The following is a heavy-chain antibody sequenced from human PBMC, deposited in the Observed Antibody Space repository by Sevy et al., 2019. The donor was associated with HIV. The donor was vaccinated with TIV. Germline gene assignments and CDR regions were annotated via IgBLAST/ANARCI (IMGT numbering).Heavy chain of an antibody. J-gene: IGHJ4*02. CDR1: GFSFSIYW. V-gene: IGHV3-7*03. CDR3: ARSEWLRLDYFDY. CDR2: MKQDGSEE. Sequence: GGSLRLSCAASGFSFSIYWMSWVRQAPGKGLEWVATMKQDGSEEDYVDSVKGRFTISRDNAKNSLYLQMNSLRAEDTAVYYCARSEWLRLDYFDYWGQGTLVTVSS. D-gene: IGHD5-12*01.